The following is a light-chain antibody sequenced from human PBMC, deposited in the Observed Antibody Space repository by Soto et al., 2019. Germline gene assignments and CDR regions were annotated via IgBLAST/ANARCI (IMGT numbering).Light chain of an antibody. CDR1: SSNIGGEA. Sequence: QSVLTQPPSTSGTPGQRVPISCSGSSSNIGGEAVNWYQQLPGTAPKLLIYSYNQRPSGVPDRFSGSKSGTSASLAISGLQSEDEADYICAAWDDSLNGYVFGTGTKVTVL. CDR3: AAWDDSLNGYV. CDR2: SYN. V-gene: IGLV1-44*01. J-gene: IGLJ1*01.